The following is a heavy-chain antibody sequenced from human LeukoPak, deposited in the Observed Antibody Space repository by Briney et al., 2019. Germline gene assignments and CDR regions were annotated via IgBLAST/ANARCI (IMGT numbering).Heavy chain of an antibody. CDR2: IYYSGSS. V-gene: IGHV4-39*07. D-gene: IGHD3-10*01. CDR3: ASNYYGSGSYYYVKY. Sequence: SETLSLTCTVSGGSISSSSYYWGWLRQPPGKGLEWIGSIYYSGSSYYNPSLKSRVTMSVDTSKNQFSLELTSVTAADTAVYYCASNYYGSGSYYYVKYWGQGTLVTVSS. J-gene: IGHJ4*02. CDR1: GGSISSSSYY.